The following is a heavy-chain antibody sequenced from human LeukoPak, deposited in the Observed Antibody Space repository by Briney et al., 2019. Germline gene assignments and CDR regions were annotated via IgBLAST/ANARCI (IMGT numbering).Heavy chain of an antibody. J-gene: IGHJ4*02. CDR1: GFTFSSYA. V-gene: IGHV3-30-3*01. CDR2: ISYDGSNK. Sequence: QPGGSLRLSCAASGFTFSSYAMHWVRQAPGKGLEWVAVISYDGSNKYYADSVKGRFTISRDNSKNTLYLQMNSLRAEDTAVYYCARTQWLETDFDYWGQGTLVTVSS. D-gene: IGHD6-19*01. CDR3: ARTQWLETDFDY.